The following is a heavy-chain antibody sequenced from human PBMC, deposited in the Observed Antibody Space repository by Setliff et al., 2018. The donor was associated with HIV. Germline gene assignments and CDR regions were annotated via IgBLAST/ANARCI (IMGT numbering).Heavy chain of an antibody. Sequence: SETLSLTCSVSRDSITNNYWWSWVRQPPGKGLEWIGEVRHGGSTNYNPFLKSRVTILVDNSKNQFSLNVNSVTAADTAVYYCARPLSTSYNFWGDAFAIWGQGTMVTVSS. CDR1: RDSITNNYW. D-gene: IGHD3-3*01. J-gene: IGHJ3*02. CDR3: ARPLSTSYNFWGDAFAI. CDR2: VRHGGST. V-gene: IGHV4-4*02.